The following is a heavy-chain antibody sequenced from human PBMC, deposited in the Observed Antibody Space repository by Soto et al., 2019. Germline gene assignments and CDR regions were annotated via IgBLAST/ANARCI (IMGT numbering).Heavy chain of an antibody. Sequence: PGGSLRLSCAASGVTFSNFAMGWVRQAPGKGLEWVSTINPGSSSIYYADSVKGRFTISRDNSKNTLYLQMNSLRAEDTAVYYCAKDYYYDSSGYPIPGAFDSWGQGTLVTVSS. CDR3: AKDYYYDSSGYPIPGAFDS. CDR1: GVTFSNFA. D-gene: IGHD3-22*01. V-gene: IGHV3-23*01. J-gene: IGHJ4*02. CDR2: INPGSSSI.